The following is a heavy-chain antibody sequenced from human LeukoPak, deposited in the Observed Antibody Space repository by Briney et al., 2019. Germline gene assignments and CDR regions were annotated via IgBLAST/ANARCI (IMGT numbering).Heavy chain of an antibody. Sequence: ASVKVSCKASGYTFTSYDINWVRQATGQGLEWMGWMNPNSGNTGYAQKFQGRVTMTRNTSISTAYMELSSLRSEDTAVYYCARGIEYCSSTSCYDYYYMDVWGKGTTVTVSS. CDR1: GYTFTSYD. CDR3: ARGIEYCSSTSCYDYYYMDV. CDR2: MNPNSGNT. D-gene: IGHD2-2*01. V-gene: IGHV1-8*01. J-gene: IGHJ6*03.